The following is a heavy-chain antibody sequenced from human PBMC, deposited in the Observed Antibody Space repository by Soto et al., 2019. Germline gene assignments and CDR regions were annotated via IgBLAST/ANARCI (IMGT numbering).Heavy chain of an antibody. D-gene: IGHD3-16*01. Sequence: PSETLSLTCAVSGDSVSNDDYYWSWLRQPPGKGLESIGYIYYSGTTNYNSYLKSRLSLSVDMSKNQFSLKLASVTAADTAVYFCARSQRGRTAFTFDYWGQGALVTVSS. CDR3: ARSQRGRTAFTFDY. CDR1: GDSVSNDDYY. V-gene: IGHV4-61*08. CDR2: IYYSGTT. J-gene: IGHJ4*02.